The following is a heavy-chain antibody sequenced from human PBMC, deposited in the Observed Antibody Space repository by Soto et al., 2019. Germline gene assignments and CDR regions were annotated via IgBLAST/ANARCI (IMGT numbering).Heavy chain of an antibody. CDR3: ARGEEYSSSPGAGTYYYYYGMDV. V-gene: IGHV1-18*01. CDR2: ISAYNGNT. Sequence: ASVQVSCKASGYTFTSYGISWVRQAPGQGLEWMGWISAYNGNTNYAQKLQGRVTMTTDTSTSTAYMELRSLRSDDTAVYYCARGEEYSSSPGAGTYYYYYGMDVWGQGTTVTVSS. CDR1: GYTFTSYG. J-gene: IGHJ6*02. D-gene: IGHD6-6*01.